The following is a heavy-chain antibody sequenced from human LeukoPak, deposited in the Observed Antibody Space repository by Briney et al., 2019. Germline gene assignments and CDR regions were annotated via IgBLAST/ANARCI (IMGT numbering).Heavy chain of an antibody. CDR2: VPNDGSNK. CDR1: AFTFSSLF. D-gene: IGHD6-13*01. J-gene: IGHJ3*02. CDR3: AKVVIAVAANDAFDI. V-gene: IGHV3-30*02. Sequence: GGSLRPSCAPAAFTFSSLFVDWVRHAPGKGLVWVAVVPNDGSNKIYTNSVKGRFTIPRNNSKNTLYLQMNSIIGNHTARHYCAKVVIAVAANDAFDIWGQGTMVTVSS.